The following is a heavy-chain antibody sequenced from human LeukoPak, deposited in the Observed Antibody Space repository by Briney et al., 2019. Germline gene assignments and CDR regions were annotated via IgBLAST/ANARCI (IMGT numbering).Heavy chain of an antibody. CDR1: GFTFTGFF. V-gene: IGHV3-7*01. CDR2: INRDGTET. D-gene: IGHD3-9*01. Sequence: GGALTLSCAASGFTFTGFFMSWLRQAPGKGLEWVANINRDGTETYYVGSVKGRFTISIDNAKNSLYLQMNSLRAEDTAVYYCARVLRYFDWQGFDPWGQGTLVTVSS. CDR3: ARVLRYFDWQGFDP. J-gene: IGHJ5*02.